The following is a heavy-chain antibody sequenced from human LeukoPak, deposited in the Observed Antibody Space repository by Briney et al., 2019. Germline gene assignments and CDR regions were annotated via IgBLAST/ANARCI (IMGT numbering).Heavy chain of an antibody. CDR2: IWYDGSNK. D-gene: IGHD6-19*01. Sequence: GGSLRLSCAASGFAFSSYGMHWVRQAPGKGLEWVAVIWYDGSNKYYADSVKGRFTISRDNSKNTLYLQMNSLRAEGTAVYYCARGSKSGWYDYWGQGTLVTVSS. J-gene: IGHJ4*02. CDR1: GFAFSSYG. V-gene: IGHV3-33*01. CDR3: ARGSKSGWYDY.